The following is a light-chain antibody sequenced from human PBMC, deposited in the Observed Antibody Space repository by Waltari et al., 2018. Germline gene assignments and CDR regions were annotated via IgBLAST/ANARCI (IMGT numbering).Light chain of an antibody. J-gene: IGKJ5*01. CDR1: QNVSMY. CDR3: QQRSNWSPIT. V-gene: IGKV3-11*01. CDR2: DGS. Sequence: EIVFTQSPATPSSSPGQRPPRPCRASQNVSMYLAWYQQQPGRSPRLVIYDGSSRGTGIPPRLSGSGSEAEFTLPINSLEPDDFGAFYCQQRSNWSPITFGQGTRLEIK.